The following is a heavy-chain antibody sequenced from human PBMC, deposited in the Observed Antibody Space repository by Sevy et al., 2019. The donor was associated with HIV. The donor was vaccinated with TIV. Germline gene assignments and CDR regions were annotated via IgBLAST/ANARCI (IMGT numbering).Heavy chain of an antibody. CDR1: GFTFSSYD. CDR3: TRNGGAFDNGFDP. CDR2: ISSSGSSI. Sequence: GGSLRLSCTASGFTFSSYDMNWVRQAPGKGLEWVSKISSSGSSIYYADSVKGRFTISRDNAKNSLNLQMNSVRAEDTAVDYCTRNGGAFDNGFDPWGQGTLVTVSS. D-gene: IGHD2-8*01. J-gene: IGHJ5*02. V-gene: IGHV3-48*03.